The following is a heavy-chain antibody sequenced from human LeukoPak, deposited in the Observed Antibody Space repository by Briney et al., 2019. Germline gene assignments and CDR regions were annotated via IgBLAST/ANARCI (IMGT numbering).Heavy chain of an antibody. CDR3: AREGSSGWHWFDP. D-gene: IGHD6-25*01. CDR1: GGSVTSFY. J-gene: IGHJ5*02. V-gene: IGHV4-59*02. CDR2: ISYTGST. Sequence: SETLSLTCIVSGGSVTSFYWSWIRQPPGKGLEWIGYISYTGSTNCNPSLKSRVTISVDTSKNQFSLKLTSVTAADTAVYYCAREGSSGWHWFDPWGRGTLVTVSS.